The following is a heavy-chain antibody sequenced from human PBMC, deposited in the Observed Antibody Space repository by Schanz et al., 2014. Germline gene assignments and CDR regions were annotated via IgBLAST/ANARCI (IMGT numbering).Heavy chain of an antibody. J-gene: IGHJ6*03. CDR2: ISHTGETQ. Sequence: QVELVESGGGLVKPGWSLRLSCAPSGFTFRDYYMAWVRQAPGKGLEWLSSISHTGETQHSADSVQGLFTISRDNAKNSLYLQLSSLQGEDTAGYFCARVVFFCDSSSCMNFYYMDVWGKGTTVTVSS. V-gene: IGHV3-11*01. CDR3: ARVVFFCDSSSCMNFYYMDV. D-gene: IGHD2-21*01. CDR1: GFTFRDYY.